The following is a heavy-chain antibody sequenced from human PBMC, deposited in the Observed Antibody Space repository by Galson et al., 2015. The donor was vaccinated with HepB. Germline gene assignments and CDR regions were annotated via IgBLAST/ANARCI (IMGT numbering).Heavy chain of an antibody. CDR3: ARGITMVRGVAYYFDY. Sequence: SVKVSCKASGYTFTSYAMHWVRQAPGQGLEWMGWINTNTGNPTYAQGFTGRFVFSLDTSVSTAYLQISSLKAEDTAVYYCARGITMVRGVAYYFDYWGQGTLVTVSS. CDR1: GYTFTSYA. D-gene: IGHD3-10*01. J-gene: IGHJ4*02. CDR2: INTNTGNP. V-gene: IGHV7-4-1*02.